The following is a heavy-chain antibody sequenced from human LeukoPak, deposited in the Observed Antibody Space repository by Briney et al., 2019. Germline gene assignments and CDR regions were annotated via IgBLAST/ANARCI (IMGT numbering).Heavy chain of an antibody. J-gene: IGHJ4*02. CDR3: AREGSYGYVEGD. D-gene: IGHD5-18*01. V-gene: IGHV1-46*01. Sequence: GASVKVSCKASGYTFTSYYMHWVRQAPGQGLEWTGIINPSGGSTSYAQKFQGRVTMTRDTSTSTVYVELSSLRSEDTAVYYCAREGSYGYVEGDWGQGTLVTVSS. CDR2: INPSGGST. CDR1: GYTFTSYY.